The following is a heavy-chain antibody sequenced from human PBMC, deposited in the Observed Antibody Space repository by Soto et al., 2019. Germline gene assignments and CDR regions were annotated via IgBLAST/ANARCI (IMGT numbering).Heavy chain of an antibody. J-gene: IGHJ4*02. CDR1: GGSISSGDYY. Sequence: LSLTCTVSGGSISSGDYYWSWIRQPPGKGLEWIGYIYYSGSTYCNPSLKSRVTISVDTSKNQFSLKLSSVTAADTAVYYCARGQYYGSGRSYYFDYWGQGTLVTVSS. D-gene: IGHD3-10*01. V-gene: IGHV4-30-4*01. CDR2: IYYSGST. CDR3: ARGQYYGSGRSYYFDY.